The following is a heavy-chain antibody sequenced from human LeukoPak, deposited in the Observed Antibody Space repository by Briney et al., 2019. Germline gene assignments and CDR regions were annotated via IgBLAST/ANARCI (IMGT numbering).Heavy chain of an antibody. J-gene: IGHJ4*02. CDR1: GYTFTGYY. V-gene: IGHV1-2*02. D-gene: IGHD2-2*01. CDR2: INPNSGGT. Sequence: ASVKVSCKASGYTFTGYYMHWVRQAPGQGLEWMGWINPNSGGTNYAQKFQGRVTMTRDTSISTAYMELSRLRSDDTAVYYCAGMYLGYCSSTSCYGPLDYWGQGTLVTVSS. CDR3: AGMYLGYCSSTSCYGPLDY.